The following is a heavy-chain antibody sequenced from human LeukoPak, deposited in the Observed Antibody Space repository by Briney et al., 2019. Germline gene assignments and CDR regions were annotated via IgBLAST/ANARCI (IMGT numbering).Heavy chain of an antibody. Sequence: ASVKVSCKASGYTFTGYYMHWVRQAPGQGLEWMGRINPNSGGTNYAQKFQGGVTMTRDTSISTAYMELSRLRSDDTAVYYCARDPGDYGDSFLGAFDIWGQGTMVTVSS. CDR1: GYTFTGYY. J-gene: IGHJ3*02. V-gene: IGHV1-2*06. CDR3: ARDPGDYGDSFLGAFDI. D-gene: IGHD4-17*01. CDR2: INPNSGGT.